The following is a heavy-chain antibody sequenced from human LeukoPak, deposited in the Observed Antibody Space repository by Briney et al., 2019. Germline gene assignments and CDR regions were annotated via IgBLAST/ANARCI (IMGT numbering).Heavy chain of an antibody. D-gene: IGHD3-10*01. J-gene: IGHJ6*02. V-gene: IGHV1-69*13. Sequence: SVKVSCKASGGTFSSYAISWVRQAPGQGLEWMGGIIPIFGTANYAQKFQGRVTITADESTSTAYMELSSLRSEDAAVYYCAGAEGYGSVYGMDVWGQGTTVTVSS. CDR2: IIPIFGTA. CDR3: AGAEGYGSVYGMDV. CDR1: GGTFSSYA.